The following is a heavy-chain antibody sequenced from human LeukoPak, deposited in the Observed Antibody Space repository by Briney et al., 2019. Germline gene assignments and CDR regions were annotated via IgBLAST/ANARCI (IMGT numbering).Heavy chain of an antibody. Sequence: GGSLRLSCAASGFTFSSCSMNWVRQAPGKGLEWVSYISSSGNTIYYADSVKGRFTISRDNAKNSLYLQMNSLRDEDTAVYYCARDPGLLRFGELNYWGQGTLVTVSS. J-gene: IGHJ4*02. D-gene: IGHD3-10*01. CDR1: GFTFSSCS. CDR2: ISSSGNTI. V-gene: IGHV3-48*02. CDR3: ARDPGLLRFGELNY.